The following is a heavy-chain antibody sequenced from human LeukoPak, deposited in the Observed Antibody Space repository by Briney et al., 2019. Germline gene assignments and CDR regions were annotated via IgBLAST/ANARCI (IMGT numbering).Heavy chain of an antibody. J-gene: IGHJ5*02. V-gene: IGHV1-46*01. D-gene: IGHD5-12*01. CDR2: INPSGGST. CDR3: ASEAWGYSGYDSQSSNWFDH. Sequence: ASVKVSCKASGYTFTSYYMHWVRQAPGQGLEWMGIINPSGGSTSYAQKFQGRVTMTRDTSTSTVYMELSSLRSEDTAVYYCASEAWGYSGYDSQSSNWFDHWGQGTLVTVSS. CDR1: GYTFTSYY.